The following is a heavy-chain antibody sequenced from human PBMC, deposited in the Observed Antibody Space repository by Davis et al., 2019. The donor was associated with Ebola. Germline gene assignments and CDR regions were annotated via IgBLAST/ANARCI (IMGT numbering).Heavy chain of an antibody. CDR2: ISSSSSYI. Sequence: GESLKISCAASGFTFSSYGMHWVRQAPGKGLEWVSSISSSSSYIYYAGSVKGRFTISRDNSKNTLYLQMNSLRAEDTAVYYCTYFGPRSGMDVWGQGTTVTVSS. CDR3: TYFGPRSGMDV. D-gene: IGHD2/OR15-2a*01. J-gene: IGHJ6*02. CDR1: GFTFSSYG. V-gene: IGHV3-21*04.